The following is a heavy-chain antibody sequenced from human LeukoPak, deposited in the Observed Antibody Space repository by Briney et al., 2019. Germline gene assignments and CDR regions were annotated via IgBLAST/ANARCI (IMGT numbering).Heavy chain of an antibody. CDR2: ISGTTTYI. D-gene: IGHD3-10*01. CDR1: GFTFSFYS. V-gene: IGHV3-21*01. Sequence: GGSLRLSCAASGFTFSFYSMNWVRQAPGKGLEWLSSISGTTTYIYYADSVKGRFTISRDNAKNSLYLQMNSLRAEDTALYYCTRSPEGRPIDYWSQGTLVTVSS. J-gene: IGHJ4*02. CDR3: TRSPEGRPIDY.